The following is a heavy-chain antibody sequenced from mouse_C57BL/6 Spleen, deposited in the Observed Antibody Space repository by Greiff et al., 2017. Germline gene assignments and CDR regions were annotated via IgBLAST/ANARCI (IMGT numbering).Heavy chain of an antibody. V-gene: IGHV1-42*01. CDR2: INPSTGGT. J-gene: IGHJ2*01. Sequence: VQLKESGPELVKPGASVKISCKASGYSFTGYYMNWVEQSPEKSLEWIGEINPSTGGTTYNQKFKAKATLTVDKSSSTAYMQLKSLTSEDSAVYYCARRGYYFDYWGQGTTLTVSS. CDR1: GYSFTGYY. CDR3: ARRGYYFDY.